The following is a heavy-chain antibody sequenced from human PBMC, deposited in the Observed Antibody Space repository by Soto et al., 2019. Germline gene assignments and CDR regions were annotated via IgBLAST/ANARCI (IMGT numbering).Heavy chain of an antibody. J-gene: IGHJ6*02. CDR3: ARVIAAAGTPDV. Sequence: GASVKVSCKASGGTFSSYAISWVRQAPGQGLEWMGGIIPIFGTANHAQKFQGRVTITADESTSTAYMELSSLRSEDTAVYYCARVIAAAGTPDVWGQGTTVTVSS. CDR1: GGTFSSYA. D-gene: IGHD6-13*01. V-gene: IGHV1-69*13. CDR2: IIPIFGTA.